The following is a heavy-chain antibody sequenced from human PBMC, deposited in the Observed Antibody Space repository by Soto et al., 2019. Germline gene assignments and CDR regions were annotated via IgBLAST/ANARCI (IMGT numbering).Heavy chain of an antibody. Sequence: QLQLQESGPGLVKPSETLSLTCTVSGGSISSSSYCWGWIRQPPGKGLEWIGGIYFSGNTYYNPSLKSRVTISVDTSKNQFSLKLSSVTAADPAVYYCARRDRAGWYFDYWGQGTLVTVSS. J-gene: IGHJ4*02. V-gene: IGHV4-39*01. CDR2: IYFSGNT. CDR1: GGSISSSSYC. CDR3: ARRDRAGWYFDY. D-gene: IGHD6-19*01.